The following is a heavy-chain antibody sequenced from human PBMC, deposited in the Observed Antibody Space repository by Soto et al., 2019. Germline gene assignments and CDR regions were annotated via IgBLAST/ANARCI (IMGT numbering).Heavy chain of an antibody. J-gene: IGHJ6*01. CDR2: IYYSGST. CDR1: GGSISSGYY. V-gene: IGHV4-31*03. Sequence: QVQLQESGPGLVQPSQTLSLTCTVSGGSISSGYYCSWIRQHPGKGLEWIGYIYYSGSTYYNPSLKSRVTISADTSKRQFSLNLYCVTAADTAVYYCARGVELYGLDVW. CDR3: ARGVELYGLDV. D-gene: IGHD3-10*01.